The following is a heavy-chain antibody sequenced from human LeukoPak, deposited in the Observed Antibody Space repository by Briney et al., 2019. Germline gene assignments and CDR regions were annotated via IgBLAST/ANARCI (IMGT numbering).Heavy chain of an antibody. CDR3: VAYVGGAPKY. D-gene: IGHD2-21*01. Sequence: GGSLRLSCAASGFTFSSYGMHWVRQAPGKGLEWVAFIRYDGSNKYYADSVKGRFTISRDNAKNSLYLQMNSLRAEDTAVYYCVAYVGGAPKYWGQGTLVTVSS. J-gene: IGHJ4*02. V-gene: IGHV3-30*02. CDR1: GFTFSSYG. CDR2: IRYDGSNK.